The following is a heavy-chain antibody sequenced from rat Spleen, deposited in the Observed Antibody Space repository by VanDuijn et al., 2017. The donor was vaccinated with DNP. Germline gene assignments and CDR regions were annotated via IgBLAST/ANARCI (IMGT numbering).Heavy chain of an antibody. J-gene: IGHJ2*01. V-gene: IGHV3-1*01. D-gene: IGHD1-6*01. Sequence: EVQLQESGPGLVKPSQSLSLTCSVTGYSITSNYWGWIRQFPGNKMEWMGYISYSGSTSYNPSLNSRISITRDTSKNQFFLQLNSVTTEDTATYYCAREGWDMYTTDLYYFDYWGQGVMVTVSS. CDR1: GYSITSNY. CDR3: AREGWDMYTTDLYYFDY. CDR2: ISYSGST.